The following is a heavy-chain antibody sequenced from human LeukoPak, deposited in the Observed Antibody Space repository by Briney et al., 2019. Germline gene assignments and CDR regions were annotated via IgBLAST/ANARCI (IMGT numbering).Heavy chain of an antibody. CDR2: ITFTGNT. CDR3: AREGGAPGHTNEFDY. CDR1: GITPFH. D-gene: IGHD1-1*01. Sequence: VKPSETLSLTCSVSGITPFHWSWIRQTPGKGLEWIGHITFTGNTNYNPSLKSRVTISLGTSNNQFSLELKAVTAADTAVYYCAREGGAPGHTNEFDYWGQGILVTVSS. J-gene: IGHJ4*02. V-gene: IGHV4-59*01.